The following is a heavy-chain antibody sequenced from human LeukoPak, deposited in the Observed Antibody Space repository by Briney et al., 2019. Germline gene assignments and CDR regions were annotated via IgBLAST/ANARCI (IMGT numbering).Heavy chain of an antibody. D-gene: IGHD2-2*01. V-gene: IGHV1-69*13. Sequence: SVKVSCKAFGGTFSSYAISWVRQAPGQGLEWMGGIIPIFGTANYAQKFQGRVTITADESTSTAYMELSSLRSEDTAVYYCARSEVVVPAAPTHAFDIWGQGTMVTVSS. CDR2: IIPIFGTA. CDR1: GGTFSSYA. J-gene: IGHJ3*02. CDR3: ARSEVVVPAAPTHAFDI.